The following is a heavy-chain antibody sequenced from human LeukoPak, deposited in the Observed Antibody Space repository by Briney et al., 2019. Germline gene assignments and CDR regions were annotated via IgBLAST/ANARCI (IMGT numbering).Heavy chain of an antibody. CDR3: ARGRKIVGGTWRPFDI. D-gene: IGHD1-26*01. CDR2: INQSGTT. V-gene: IGHV4-34*01. J-gene: IGHJ3*02. CDR1: GGSISSYY. Sequence: PSETLSLTCTVSGGSISSYYWSWIRQPPGKGLQWIGEINQSGTTNYNPSLKSQVTISVDTSKNQVSLKLNSVTAADTAVYYCARGRKIVGGTWRPFDIWGQGTMVTVSS.